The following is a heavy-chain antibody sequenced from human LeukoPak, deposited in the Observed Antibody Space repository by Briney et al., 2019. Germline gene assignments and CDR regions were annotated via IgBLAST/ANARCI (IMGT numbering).Heavy chain of an antibody. V-gene: IGHV3-30*18. CDR1: GFTFSSYG. D-gene: IGHD6-19*01. CDR3: AKDPSRAMAVAGYFDY. J-gene: IGHJ4*02. Sequence: GGSLRLSCAASGFTFSSYGMHWVRQAPGKGLEWVAVISYDGSNKYYADSVKGRFTISRDNSKNTLYLQMNSLRAEDTAVYYCAKDPSRAMAVAGYFDYWGQGTLVTVSS. CDR2: ISYDGSNK.